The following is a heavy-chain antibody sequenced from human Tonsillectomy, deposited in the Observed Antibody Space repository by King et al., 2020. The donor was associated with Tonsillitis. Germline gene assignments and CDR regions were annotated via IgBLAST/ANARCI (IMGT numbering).Heavy chain of an antibody. V-gene: IGHV3-30-3*01. CDR2: ISYDVSNT. J-gene: IGHJ4*02. CDR1: GFTFGTDA. Sequence: VQLVESGGGVVQPGRSLRLSCAASGFTFGTDAMHWVRQAPGKGLEWVAVISYDVSNTYYADSVKGRFTISRDNSKNTLYLQMNSLRADDTAVYYCARELTIFGVVPPDYWGQGTLVTVSS. CDR3: ARELTIFGVVPPDY. D-gene: IGHD3-3*01.